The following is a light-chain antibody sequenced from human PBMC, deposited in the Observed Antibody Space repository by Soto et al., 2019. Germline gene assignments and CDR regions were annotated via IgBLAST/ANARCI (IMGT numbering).Light chain of an antibody. J-gene: IGLJ3*02. CDR3: CSHVGGSSPQWV. Sequence: QSVLTQPASVSRSPGQSITISCTGTSNDVGGYNLVSWFQQHPGKAPKLMISEVNKRPSGVSNRFSGSKSANTASLTISGLQAEDEADYYCCSHVGGSSPQWVFGGGTKVTVL. V-gene: IGLV2-23*02. CDR1: SNDVGGYNL. CDR2: EVN.